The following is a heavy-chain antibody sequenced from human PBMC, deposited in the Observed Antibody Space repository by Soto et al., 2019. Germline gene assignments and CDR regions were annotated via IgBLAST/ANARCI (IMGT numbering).Heavy chain of an antibody. D-gene: IGHD6-13*01. V-gene: IGHV4-4*01. Sequence: QVQLQESGPGLVKPSGTLSLTCAVSGGSISSSNWWSWVRQPPGKGLEWIGEIYHSGSTNYNPSLKSRVTIRVDKSKNQFSLKLSSVTAADTAVYCCARGGMGIAAAGGYYYYYGMDVWGQGTTVTVSS. CDR1: GGSISSSNW. J-gene: IGHJ6*02. CDR2: IYHSGST. CDR3: ARGGMGIAAAGGYYYYYGMDV.